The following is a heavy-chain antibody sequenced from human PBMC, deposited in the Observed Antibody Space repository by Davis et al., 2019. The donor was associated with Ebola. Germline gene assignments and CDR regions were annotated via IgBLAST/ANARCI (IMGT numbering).Heavy chain of an antibody. V-gene: IGHV4-34*01. J-gene: IGHJ6*02. Sequence: SETLSLTCAVYGGSFSGYYWSWIRQPPGKGLEWIGEINHSGSTYYNPSLKSRVTISVDTAKNRFSLKLSSVTAADTAVYYCARLTSYYYYGMDVWGQGTTVTVSS. CDR2: INHSGST. CDR3: ARLTSYYYYGMDV. CDR1: GGSFSGYY.